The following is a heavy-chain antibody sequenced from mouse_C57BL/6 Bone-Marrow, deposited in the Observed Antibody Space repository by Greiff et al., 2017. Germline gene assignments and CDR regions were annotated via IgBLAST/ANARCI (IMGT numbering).Heavy chain of an antibody. CDR2: ISNLAYSI. CDR3: ARGGGGYGYDVAY. Sequence: EVQGVESGGGLVQPGGSLKLSCAASGFTFSDYGMAWVRQAPRKGPEWVAFISNLAYSIYYADSVTGRFTISRENAKNTLYLEMRSRMSEDTTMYYCARGGGGYGYDVAYWGKGTLVTVSA. CDR1: GFTFSDYG. D-gene: IGHD2-2*01. V-gene: IGHV5-15*01. J-gene: IGHJ3*01.